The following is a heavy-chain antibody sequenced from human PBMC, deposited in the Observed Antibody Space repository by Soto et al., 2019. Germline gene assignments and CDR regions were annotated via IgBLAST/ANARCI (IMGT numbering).Heavy chain of an antibody. Sequence: SETLPLTCTVAGGYIRSGGYHWSWNRKPPGKGLEWIGEINHSGSTNYNPSLKSRVTISVDTSKNQFSLKLSSVTAADTAVYFRAKAHQYYGSGSFDYWGQRTLVTVSS. CDR1: GGYIRSGGYH. CDR3: AKAHQYYGSGSFDY. D-gene: IGHD3-10*01. J-gene: IGHJ4*02. CDR2: INHSGST. V-gene: IGHV4-34*01.